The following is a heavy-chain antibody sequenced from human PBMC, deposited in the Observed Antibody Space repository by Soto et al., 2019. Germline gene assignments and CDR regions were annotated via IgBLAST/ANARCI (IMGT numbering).Heavy chain of an antibody. Sequence: ASVKVSCKASGYTFTGYYMHWVRQAPGQGLEWMGWINPNSGGTNYAQKFQGRVTMTRDTSISTAYMELSRLRSDDTAVYYCARSSSWNNWFDPWGQGTLVTVSS. V-gene: IGHV1-2*02. CDR3: ARSSSWNNWFDP. CDR2: INPNSGGT. J-gene: IGHJ5*02. CDR1: GYTFTGYY. D-gene: IGHD6-13*01.